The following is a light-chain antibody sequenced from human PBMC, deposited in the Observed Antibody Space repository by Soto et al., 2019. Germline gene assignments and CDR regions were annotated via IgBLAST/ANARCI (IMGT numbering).Light chain of an antibody. J-gene: IGKJ1*01. V-gene: IGKV1-5*01. Sequence: IQMTQSPSTLSASIGDRVTITCRASQSINNRLAWYQQMPGKAPNLLIYDASTLESGVPSRFRGSGSETEFTLTISGLQPDDFATYYCQQFIDGWTFGQGTKVENK. CDR3: QQFIDGWT. CDR2: DAS. CDR1: QSINNR.